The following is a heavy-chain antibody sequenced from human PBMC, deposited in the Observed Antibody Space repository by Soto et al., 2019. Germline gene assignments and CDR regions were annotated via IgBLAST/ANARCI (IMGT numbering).Heavy chain of an antibody. J-gene: IGHJ6*02. Sequence: EVHLEESGGAVVQPGGSLRLSCAASGFTFDAFAMCWARQVPAKGLEWISLVNLGGDTTFYAESVKGRFIISRDNTKNSVYLQMTSLRSEDSAIYYCAKGATVTTPYQNYGMDVWGQGTTVTVSS. V-gene: IGHV3-43D*03. CDR2: VNLGGDTT. D-gene: IGHD4-17*01. CDR1: GFTFDAFA. CDR3: AKGATVTTPYQNYGMDV.